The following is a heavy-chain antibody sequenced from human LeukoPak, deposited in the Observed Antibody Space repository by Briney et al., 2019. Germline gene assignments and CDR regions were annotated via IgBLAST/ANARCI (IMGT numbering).Heavy chain of an antibody. D-gene: IGHD2-2*02. J-gene: IGHJ6*03. V-gene: IGHV3-33*01. CDR2: IWYDGSNK. CDR3: AREGKDIVVVPAAILGNYYYYYMDV. Sequence: GGSLRLSCAASGFTFSSYGMHWVRQAPGKGLEWVAVIWYDGSNKYYADSVKGRFTISRDNSKNTLYLQMNSLRAEDTAVYYCAREGKDIVVVPAAILGNYYYYYMDVWGKGTTVTVSS. CDR1: GFTFSSYG.